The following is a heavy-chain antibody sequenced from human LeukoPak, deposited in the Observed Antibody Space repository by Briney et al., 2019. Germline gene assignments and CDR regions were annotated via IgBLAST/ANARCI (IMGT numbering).Heavy chain of an antibody. CDR2: ISYDGIDQ. J-gene: IGHJ5*02. Sequence: GGSLRLSCAASGFTFSDYVLHWVRQAPGKGLEWVAVISYDGIDQNYADSVKGRFTISRDNSKNTLHLQINSLRADDTAVYYCARDRAEGKTWVEFDPWGQGTLVTVSS. V-gene: IGHV3-30*04. CDR3: ARDRAEGKTWVEFDP. CDR1: GFTFSDYV.